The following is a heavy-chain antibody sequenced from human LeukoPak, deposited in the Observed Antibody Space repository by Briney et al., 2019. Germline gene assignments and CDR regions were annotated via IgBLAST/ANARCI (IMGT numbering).Heavy chain of an antibody. J-gene: IGHJ4*02. CDR2: ISGSGGST. CDR1: GFTFNSYA. D-gene: IGHD3-22*01. CDR3: AKRSGSSGYYTLFDY. Sequence: PGGSLRLSCAASGFTFNSYAMNWVRQAPGKGLEWVSGISGSGGSTDYADSVKGRFTISRDNSKNTVYVQMNSLRAEDTAVYYCAKRSGSSGYYTLFDYWGQGTLVTVSS. V-gene: IGHV3-23*01.